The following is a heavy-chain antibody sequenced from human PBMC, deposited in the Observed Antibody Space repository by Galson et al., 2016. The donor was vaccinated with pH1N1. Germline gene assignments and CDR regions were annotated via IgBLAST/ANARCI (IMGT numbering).Heavy chain of an antibody. J-gene: IGHJ4*01. CDR3: ARDRAPESFDWVSYFDS. Sequence: TLSLTCTVSGGSISSTDYYWNWIRQPAGKGLEWIGRIYSSGRTNYSPSLKTRVTMSVDTSKNQFSLKLRSVTAADTAVYFCARDRAPESFDWVSYFDSWGQGTLVTVSS. CDR1: GGSISSTDYY. V-gene: IGHV4-61*02. CDR2: IYSSGRT. D-gene: IGHD3-9*01.